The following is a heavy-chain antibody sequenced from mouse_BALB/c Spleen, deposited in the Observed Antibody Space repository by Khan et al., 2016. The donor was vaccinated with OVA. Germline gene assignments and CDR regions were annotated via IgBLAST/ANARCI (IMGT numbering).Heavy chain of an antibody. J-gene: IGHJ3*01. V-gene: IGHV1-77*01. CDR2: ISPGSGDT. CDR1: GYTFTDFY. CDR3: ARRNYFGYTFAY. D-gene: IGHD1-2*01. Sequence: QVQLQQSGTELARPGASVNLSCKASGYTFTDFYINWVKQRSGQGLEWIGEISPGSGDTYYHEKFKGKATLTADKSSSTAYMQLSSLTSEASAVYVCARRNYFGYTFAYWGQGTLVTVSA.